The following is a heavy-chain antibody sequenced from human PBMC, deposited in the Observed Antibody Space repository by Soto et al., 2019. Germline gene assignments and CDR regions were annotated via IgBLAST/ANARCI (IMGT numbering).Heavy chain of an antibody. D-gene: IGHD4-17*01. J-gene: IGHJ5*02. CDR1: GGSFSGYY. CDR2: INHSGST. CDR3: AGALGYGDYGRRWFDP. Sequence: QVQLQQWGAGLLKPSETLSLTCAVYGGSFSGYYWSWIRQPPGKGLEWIGEINHSGSTNYNPSLKSPVTISVDTSKNQFALKLSSVTAAYTAVYYCAGALGYGDYGRRWFDPWGQGTLVTVSS. V-gene: IGHV4-34*01.